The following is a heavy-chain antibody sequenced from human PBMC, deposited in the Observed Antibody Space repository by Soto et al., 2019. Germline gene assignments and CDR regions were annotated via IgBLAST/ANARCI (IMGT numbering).Heavy chain of an antibody. CDR3: ARDLGRTAAGYYYYDAMDV. V-gene: IGHV3-7*01. CDR2: IKEDGSEK. J-gene: IGHJ6*02. Sequence: GSLRLSCAASGFTFGDFWMNWVRQAPGKGLEWVANIKEDGSEKYFLDSVKGRFTISRDNAKNSLYLQINSLRAEDTGVYYCARDLGRTAAGYYYYDAMDVWGQGTTLTVS. D-gene: IGHD2-2*01. CDR1: GFTFGDFW.